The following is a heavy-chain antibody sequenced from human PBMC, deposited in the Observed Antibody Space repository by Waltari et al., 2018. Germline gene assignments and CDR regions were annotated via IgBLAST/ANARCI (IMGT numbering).Heavy chain of an antibody. J-gene: IGHJ6*02. CDR2: SYYPGLT. Sequence: QVQLQESGRGLVKPSETLSLTCTVSGGSISSYYWSWIRQPPGKGLEWIGYSYYPGLTNYNPTLKSRVPVSVDTSKNQFSLKRSSVTAADAAGYYWARDRSTPWYSPPSYSYGMDVCGQVTTVTVSS. D-gene: IGHD6-13*01. CDR3: ARDRSTPWYSPPSYSYGMDV. CDR1: GGSISSYY. V-gene: IGHV4-59*01.